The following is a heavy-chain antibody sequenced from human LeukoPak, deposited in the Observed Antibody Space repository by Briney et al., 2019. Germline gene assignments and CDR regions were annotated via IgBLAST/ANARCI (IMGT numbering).Heavy chain of an antibody. D-gene: IGHD4-17*01. J-gene: IGHJ4*02. CDR3: ARGTYGDFDY. Sequence: GGSLRLSCAASGFSFSSYEMNWVRRAPGKGLEWVSYISSSGSTIYYADSVKGRFTISRDNAKNSLYLQMNSLRAEDTAVYYCARGTYGDFDYWGQGTLVTVSS. CDR2: ISSSGSTI. V-gene: IGHV3-48*03. CDR1: GFSFSSYE.